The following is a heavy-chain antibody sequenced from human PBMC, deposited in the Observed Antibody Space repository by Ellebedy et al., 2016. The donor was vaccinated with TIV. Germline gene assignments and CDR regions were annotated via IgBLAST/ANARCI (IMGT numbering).Heavy chain of an antibody. V-gene: IGHV3-33*01. Sequence: GESLKTSCEASGFTFSSFGMHWVRQAPGKGLEWVAVIWYDGSTQYSADSVKGRFIIPRDNSKNTLFLQLNGLRAEDTAVYYCARDRAGIEVAAYFDYWGQGTLVTVSS. CDR2: IWYDGSTQ. J-gene: IGHJ4*02. CDR1: GFTFSSFG. CDR3: ARDRAGIEVAAYFDY. D-gene: IGHD6-19*01.